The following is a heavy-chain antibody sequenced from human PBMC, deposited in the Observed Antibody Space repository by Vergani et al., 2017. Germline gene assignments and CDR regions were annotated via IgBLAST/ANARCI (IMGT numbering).Heavy chain of an antibody. CDR1: GYTFTNYA. J-gene: IGHJ5*02. V-gene: IGHV7-4-1*02. D-gene: IGHD6-13*01. CDR3: ARVTYSSTWGNWFDP. CDR2: INTNTGNP. Sequence: QVQLVQSGAEVKKPGASVKVSCKASGYTFTNYAMNWVRQAPGQGLERMGWINTNTGNPTYAQGFTGRFVFSLDTSVSTAYLQISSLKAEDTAVYYCARVTYSSTWGNWFDPWGQGTLVTVSS.